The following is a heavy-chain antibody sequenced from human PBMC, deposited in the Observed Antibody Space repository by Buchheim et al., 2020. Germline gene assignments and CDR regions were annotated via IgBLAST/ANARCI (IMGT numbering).Heavy chain of an antibody. CDR2: LSHDETYI. J-gene: IGHJ5*02. D-gene: IGHD3-10*01. CDR1: GFIFSDYY. V-gene: IGHV3-11*05. Sequence: QVQLAESGGGLVKPGMSLRLSCTASGFIFSDYYMSWIRRAPGKGLEWLAYLSHDETYINYAESVRGRFTISRDNAKNSLFLQINNLGPEDTGMYYCVRDPHGSGSPSDLWGQGTL. CDR3: VRDPHGSGSPSDL.